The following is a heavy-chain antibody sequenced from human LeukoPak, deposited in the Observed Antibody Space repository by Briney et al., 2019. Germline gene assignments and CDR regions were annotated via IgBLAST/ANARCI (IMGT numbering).Heavy chain of an antibody. J-gene: IGHJ6*02. Sequence: GRSLRLSCAASGFTFSSYGMHWVRQAPGKGLEWVAVIWYDGSNKYYADSVKGRFTISRDNSKNTLYLQMNSPRAEDTAVYYCAREPGVVVPAASSAARPSYYYYGMDVWGQGTTVTVSS. CDR3: AREPGVVVPAASSAARPSYYYYGMDV. CDR1: GFTFSSYG. D-gene: IGHD2-2*01. CDR2: IWYDGSNK. V-gene: IGHV3-33*01.